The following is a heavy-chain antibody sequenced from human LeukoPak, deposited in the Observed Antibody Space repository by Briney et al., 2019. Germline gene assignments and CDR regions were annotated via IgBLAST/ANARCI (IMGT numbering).Heavy chain of an antibody. V-gene: IGHV4-4*07. Sequence: KASETLSLTCTVSDGSISTYYWSWIRQPAGKGLEWIGRIYTTGSTNYNPSLKSRVTISVDTSKNQFSLKLSSVTAADTAVYYCASSRYSSGWFDYWGQGTLVTVSS. CDR1: DGSISTYY. J-gene: IGHJ4*02. CDR3: ASSRYSSGWFDY. D-gene: IGHD6-19*01. CDR2: IYTTGST.